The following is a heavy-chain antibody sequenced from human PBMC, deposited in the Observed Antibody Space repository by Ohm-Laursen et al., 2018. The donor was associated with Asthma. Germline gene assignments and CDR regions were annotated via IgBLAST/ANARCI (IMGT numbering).Heavy chain of an antibody. CDR2: MSFDGSNK. V-gene: IGHV3-30-3*01. D-gene: IGHD6-13*01. CDR3: ARDRGAAAGYDTNYFDY. CDR1: GFTFLSYT. J-gene: IGHJ4*02. Sequence: SLRLSCAASGFTFLSYTIHWVRQAPGKGLEWVTDMSFDGSNKSYADSVKGRFTISRDNSKNTLYLQMNSLRAEDTAVYYCARDRGAAAGYDTNYFDYWGQGTLVTVSS.